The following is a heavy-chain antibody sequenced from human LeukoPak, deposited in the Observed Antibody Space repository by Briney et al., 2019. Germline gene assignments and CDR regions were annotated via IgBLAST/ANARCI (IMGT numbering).Heavy chain of an antibody. Sequence: ASVKVSCKVSGYTLTELSMHWVRQAPGKGLEWVGGFDLEEGETVYAQKFQGRVTMTEETSSDTAYTDLSSLRSEDTAVYYCATAFRNYDFWSGPGFDYWGQGPLVTVSS. D-gene: IGHD3-3*01. V-gene: IGHV1-24*01. CDR3: ATAFRNYDFWSGPGFDY. CDR2: FDLEEGET. J-gene: IGHJ4*02. CDR1: GYTLTELS.